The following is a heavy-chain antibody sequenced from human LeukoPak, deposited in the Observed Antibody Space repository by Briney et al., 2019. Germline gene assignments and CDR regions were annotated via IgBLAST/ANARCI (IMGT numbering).Heavy chain of an antibody. CDR2: ISYDGSNK. Sequence: PGRSLRLSCAASGFTFSSYGMHWVRQAAGKGLGWVAVISYDGSNKYYADSVKGRFAISRDNSKHTLYLQMNSLRAEDTAVYYCAKEPYCSSTSCIGEYFQRWGQGTLVTVSS. CDR1: GFTFSSYG. V-gene: IGHV3-30*18. D-gene: IGHD2-2*01. CDR3: AKEPYCSSTSCIGEYFQR. J-gene: IGHJ1*01.